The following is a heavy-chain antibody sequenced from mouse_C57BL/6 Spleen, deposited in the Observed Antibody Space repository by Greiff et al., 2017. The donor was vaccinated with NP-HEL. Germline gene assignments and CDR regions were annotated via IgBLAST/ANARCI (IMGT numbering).Heavy chain of an antibody. CDR3: ARGTAQATGYAMDY. D-gene: IGHD3-2*02. V-gene: IGHV1-72*01. J-gene: IGHJ4*01. CDR2: IDPNSGGT. Sequence: VQLQQPGAELVKPGASVKLSCKASGYPFPSSWMPWVKQRPGRGLEWIGRIDPNSGGTKYNEKFKSKATLTVDKPSSTADMQLSSLTSEDSAVYYCARGTAQATGYAMDYWGQGTSVTVSS. CDR1: GYPFPSSW.